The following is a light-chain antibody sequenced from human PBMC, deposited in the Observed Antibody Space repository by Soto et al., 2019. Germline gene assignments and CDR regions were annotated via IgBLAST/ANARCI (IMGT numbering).Light chain of an antibody. V-gene: IGKV1-33*01. J-gene: IGKJ2*01. CDR3: QQYDNLPYT. CDR2: DAS. CDR1: QGVGNL. Sequence: DIQMTQSPSSLSASVGDRVTITCQASQGVGNLLSWYQQKPGKAPNLLIYDASNLDTGVPSRFSGSGSGTEFSFTISSLQPEDIATYYCQQYDNLPYTFGQGTKLEIK.